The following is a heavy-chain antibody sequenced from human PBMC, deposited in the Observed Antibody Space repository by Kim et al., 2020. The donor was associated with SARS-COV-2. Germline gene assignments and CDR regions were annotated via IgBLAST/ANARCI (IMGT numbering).Heavy chain of an antibody. CDR1: GYTFTSYY. J-gene: IGHJ1*01. D-gene: IGHD6-19*01. Sequence: ASVKVSCKASGYTFTSYYMHWVRQAPGQGLEWMGIINPSGGSTSYAQKFQGRVTMTRDTSTSTVYMELSSLRSEDTAVYYCARDARNHHAVAGGGEYFQHWGQGTLVTVSS. V-gene: IGHV1-46*01. CDR2: INPSGGST. CDR3: ARDARNHHAVAGGGEYFQH.